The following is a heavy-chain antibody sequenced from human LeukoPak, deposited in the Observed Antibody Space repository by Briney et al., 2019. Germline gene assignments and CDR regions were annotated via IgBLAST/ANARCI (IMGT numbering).Heavy chain of an antibody. Sequence: ASVKVSCKASAYTFTGYYMHWVRQAPGQGLEWMGRINPNSGGTNYAQKFQGRVTMTRDTSISTAYMELSRLRSDGTAVYYCARVRIAAAGTSNYWGQGTLVTVSS. CDR2: INPNSGGT. CDR3: ARVRIAAAGTSNY. J-gene: IGHJ4*02. V-gene: IGHV1-2*06. CDR1: AYTFTGYY. D-gene: IGHD6-13*01.